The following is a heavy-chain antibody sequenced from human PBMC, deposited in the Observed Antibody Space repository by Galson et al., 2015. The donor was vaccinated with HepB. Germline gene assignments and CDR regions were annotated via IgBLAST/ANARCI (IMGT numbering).Heavy chain of an antibody. CDR1: GFTFSSYG. D-gene: IGHD1-26*01. CDR2: IRYDGSNK. J-gene: IGHJ4*02. Sequence: SLRLSCAASGFTFSSYGMHWVRQAPGKGLEWVAFIRYDGSNKYYAESVKGRFTISRDNSKNTLYLQMNSLRAEDTAVYYCARMLKWELLRSDHWGQGTLATVSS. CDR3: ARMLKWELLRSDH. V-gene: IGHV3-30*02.